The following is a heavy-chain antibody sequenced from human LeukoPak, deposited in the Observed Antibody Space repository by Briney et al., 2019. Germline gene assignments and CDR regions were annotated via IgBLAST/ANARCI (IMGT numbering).Heavy chain of an antibody. Sequence: HPGGSLRLSCAASGFTFSSYWMHWVRQAPGKGLVWVSRINTDGSSTSYADSVKGRFTISRDNAKNSLDLQMNSLRAEDTAVYYCGRGGGYSGSFYDAFDIWGQGTMVTVSS. CDR3: GRGGGYSGSFYDAFDI. V-gene: IGHV3-74*01. D-gene: IGHD1-26*01. J-gene: IGHJ3*02. CDR1: GFTFSSYW. CDR2: INTDGSST.